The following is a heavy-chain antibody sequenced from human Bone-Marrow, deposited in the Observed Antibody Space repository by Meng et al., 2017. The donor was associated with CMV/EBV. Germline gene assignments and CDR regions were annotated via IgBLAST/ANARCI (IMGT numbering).Heavy chain of an antibody. V-gene: IGHV3-21*01. J-gene: IGHJ4*02. Sequence: VYLGHAWGVSGKSGGHLRLLLSSSEVNVNSSRLKRVRQAPGKGLEWVSSSSSSSSYIYYADSVKGRFTISRDNAKNSLYLQMNSLRAEDTAVYYCARRDKGLDGYKVLIYWGQGTLVTVSS. CDR1: EVNVNSSR. CDR2: SSSSSSYI. D-gene: IGHD5-24*01. CDR3: ARRDKGLDGYKVLIY.